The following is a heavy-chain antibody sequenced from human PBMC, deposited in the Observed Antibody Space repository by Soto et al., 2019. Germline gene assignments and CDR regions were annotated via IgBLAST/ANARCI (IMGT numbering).Heavy chain of an antibody. CDR3: VHSRCGGDCLQSYSSHYYYGMDI. D-gene: IGHD2-21*02. Sequence: PTLVNPTQTLTLTCTFSGFSLSTGGMGVGWIRQPPGKALEWLALIYWDGERHYRPSLISRLTIAKDTSKNQLVLTMTNMDPVDTATYFCVHSRCGGDCLQSYSSHYYYGMDIWGQGTTVT. V-gene: IGHV2-5*02. CDR2: IYWDGER. J-gene: IGHJ6*02. CDR1: GFSLSTGGMG.